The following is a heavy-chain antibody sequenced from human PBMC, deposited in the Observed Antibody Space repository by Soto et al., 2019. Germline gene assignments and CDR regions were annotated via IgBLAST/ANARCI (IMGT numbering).Heavy chain of an antibody. V-gene: IGHV1-18*01. CDR3: AREGPAPYYYYGMDV. CDR2: ISGYNGNT. CDR1: GYSFTTYG. Sequence: QVQLVQSGGEVKKPGASVKVSCKTSGYSFTTYGIIWVRQAPGQGLEWMGWISGYNGNTNYAQKFQGRGTMTTDTSTSTAYMELRSLRSDDTAVYYCAREGPAPYYYYGMDVWGQGSTVAVSS. J-gene: IGHJ6*02.